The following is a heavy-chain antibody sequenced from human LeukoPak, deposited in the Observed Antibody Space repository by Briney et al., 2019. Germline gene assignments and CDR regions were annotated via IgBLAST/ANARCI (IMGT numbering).Heavy chain of an antibody. CDR2: IIPIFGTA. J-gene: IGHJ3*02. V-gene: IGHV1-69*05. CDR3: ARGYCSGGSCHDAFDI. CDR1: GGTFSSYA. Sequence: SVKVSCKASGGTFSSYAISWVRQAPGQGLEWTGRIIPIFGTANYAQKFQGRVAITTDESTSTAYMELSSLRSEDTAVYYCARGYCSGGSCHDAFDIWGQGTMVTASS. D-gene: IGHD2-15*01.